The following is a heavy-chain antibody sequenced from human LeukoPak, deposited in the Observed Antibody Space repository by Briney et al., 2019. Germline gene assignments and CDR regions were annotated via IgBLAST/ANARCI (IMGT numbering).Heavy chain of an antibody. D-gene: IGHD3-16*01. Sequence: ASVKVSCKASGYTFTNYGLTWVRQAPGQGLEWMGLISAYNANTNYAQKLQGRVTMTTDTSTSTAHMELWSLRSDDTAVYYCARARWGKEGGYYFDYWGQGTLVTVSS. CDR3: ARARWGKEGGYYFDY. V-gene: IGHV1-18*01. CDR1: GYTFTNYG. J-gene: IGHJ4*02. CDR2: ISAYNANT.